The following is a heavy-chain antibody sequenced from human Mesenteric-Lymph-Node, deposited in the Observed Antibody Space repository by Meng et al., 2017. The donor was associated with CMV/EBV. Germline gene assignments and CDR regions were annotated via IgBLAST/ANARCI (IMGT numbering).Heavy chain of an antibody. V-gene: IGHV4-34*01. Sequence: QVQLQQWGAGLLKPSETLSLTCPVFGGAFSGYNWSWIRQPPGKGLEWIGEINHSGSTNYNPSLKSRVTISVDTSKNQFSLKLSSVTAADTAVYYCARGIRWFDPWGQGTLVTVSS. J-gene: IGHJ5*02. CDR2: INHSGST. CDR1: GGAFSGYN. CDR3: ARGIRWFDP.